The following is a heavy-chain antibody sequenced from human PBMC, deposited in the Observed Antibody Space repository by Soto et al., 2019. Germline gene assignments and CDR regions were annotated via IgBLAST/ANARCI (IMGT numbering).Heavy chain of an antibody. D-gene: IGHD3-3*01. CDR2: FIPVYRTL. CDR1: GGSFEKSA. Sequence: SVKVSCKASGGSFEKSAINWGRQTPGQGLEWLGGFIPVYRTLNYAQKFQGRVTITADESTGTAYMTLSSLASDDTAVYYCATGVIWIGYFTVDSWGQGTRVTVSS. CDR3: ATGVIWIGYFTVDS. V-gene: IGHV1-69*13. J-gene: IGHJ4*02.